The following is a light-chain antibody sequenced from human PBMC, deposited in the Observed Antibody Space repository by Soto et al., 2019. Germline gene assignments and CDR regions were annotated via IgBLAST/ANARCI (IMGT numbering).Light chain of an antibody. V-gene: IGKV3-20*01. Sequence: EIVLTQSPGTLSLSPGESATLSCRASQSVSSNFLAWYQQKPGQTPRLLLYDASTRATGIPARFRGSGSGTDFTLTISSLEPEDFALYYCQAWTFGQGTKVDIK. CDR1: QSVSSNF. CDR2: DAS. CDR3: QAWT. J-gene: IGKJ1*01.